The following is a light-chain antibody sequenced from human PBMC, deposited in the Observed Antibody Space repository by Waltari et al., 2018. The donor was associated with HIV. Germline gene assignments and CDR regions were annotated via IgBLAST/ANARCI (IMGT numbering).Light chain of an antibody. J-gene: IGKJ1*01. CDR2: KES. CDR1: RSISRW. CDR3: QQYNSYLWT. V-gene: IGKV1-5*03. Sequence: EIQMTQSPSALSAFVGDRVTITCRASRSISRWLSWYQQKPGKAPKLLIYKESNLEGGVPSMFSGSGSGTEFTLTISSLQPDDFATYYCQQYNSYLWTFGQGTKVEIK.